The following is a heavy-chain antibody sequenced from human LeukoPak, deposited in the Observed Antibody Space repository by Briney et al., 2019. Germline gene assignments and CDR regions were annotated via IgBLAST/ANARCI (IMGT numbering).Heavy chain of an antibody. CDR2: IYHSGST. V-gene: IGHV4-4*02. Sequence: SETLSLTCAVSGGSISSSNWWSWVRQPPGKGLEWIGEIYHSGSTNYNPSLKSRVTISVDKSKNQFSLKLSSVTAADTAVYYCARHGVGATGCWFDPWGQGTLVTVSS. CDR3: ARHGVGATGCWFDP. J-gene: IGHJ5*02. D-gene: IGHD1-26*01. CDR1: GGSISSSNW.